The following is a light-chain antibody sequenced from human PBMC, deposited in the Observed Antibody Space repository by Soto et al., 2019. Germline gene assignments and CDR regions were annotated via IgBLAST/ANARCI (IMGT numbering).Light chain of an antibody. CDR3: QQYHRYSWT. Sequence: DIPMTQSPSTLSASVGDRVSIACRASQSISSSLAWYQQKPGKAPKLLIYDASSLESGVPSRCSGSGSGTEFTLSINSLQPQDFATYYCQQYHRYSWTFGQGTKVEIK. CDR1: QSISSS. V-gene: IGKV1-5*01. CDR2: DAS. J-gene: IGKJ1*01.